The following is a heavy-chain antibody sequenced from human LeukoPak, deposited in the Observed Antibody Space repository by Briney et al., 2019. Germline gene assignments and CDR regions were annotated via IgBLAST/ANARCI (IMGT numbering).Heavy chain of an antibody. V-gene: IGHV3-48*02. Sequence: PGGSLRLSCAASGFXFSNSIMDWVRQAPGKGLKWISSISSTGNTMYYADSVKGRFTISRDNAKNSLYLQMNSLRDEDSAVYYCASMVRGLNYFDYWGQGTLVTASS. CDR1: GFXFSNSI. CDR2: ISSTGNTM. D-gene: IGHD3-10*01. J-gene: IGHJ4*02. CDR3: ASMVRGLNYFDY.